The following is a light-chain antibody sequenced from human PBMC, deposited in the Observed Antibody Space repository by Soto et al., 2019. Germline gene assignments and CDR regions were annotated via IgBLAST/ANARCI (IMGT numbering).Light chain of an antibody. Sequence: QSFMAHPPSLSGAPGQTFIISCSGSSSNIGAPYDVNWYRQLPGTVPKLLIYGNHNRPSGVPDRFSGSKSGTSASLAITGLQSEDEADYYCQSYDSSLSGYVFATGPTVTGL. CDR2: GNH. J-gene: IGLJ1*01. CDR1: SSNIGAPYD. CDR3: QSYDSSLSGYV. V-gene: IGLV1-40*01.